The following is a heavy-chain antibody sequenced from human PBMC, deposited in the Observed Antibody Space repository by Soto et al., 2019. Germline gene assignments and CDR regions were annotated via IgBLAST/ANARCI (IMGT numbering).Heavy chain of an antibody. CDR1: GSIFRGYG. V-gene: IGHV3-33*01. D-gene: IGHD2-15*01. CDR3: ARDGVGGTGFPGYLYY. J-gene: IGHJ4*02. Sequence: VQLVESGGGVVQPGRSLRLSCAASGSIFRGYGMHWVRQAPGKGLEWVAIIRFDGSNINYADSVMGRFTISRDNSKNKVYLEMNNLGVEDKGGYYCARDGVGGTGFPGYLYYWGQGTLVTVSS. CDR2: IRFDGSNI.